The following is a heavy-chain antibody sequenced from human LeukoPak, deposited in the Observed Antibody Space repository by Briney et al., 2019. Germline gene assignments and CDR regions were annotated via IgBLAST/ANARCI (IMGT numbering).Heavy chain of an antibody. CDR2: ISAYNGNT. V-gene: IGHV1-18*01. J-gene: IGHJ4*02. CDR1: GYTFTSYG. Sequence: ASVKVSCKASGYTFTSYGISWVRQAPGQGLEWMGWISAYNGNTNYAQKFQGRVTMTRDTSINTVYMEMRRLTSDDTAMYYCARDWGASGWTSYYFDYWGQGTLVTVSS. CDR3: ARDWGASGWTSYYFDY. D-gene: IGHD6-19*01.